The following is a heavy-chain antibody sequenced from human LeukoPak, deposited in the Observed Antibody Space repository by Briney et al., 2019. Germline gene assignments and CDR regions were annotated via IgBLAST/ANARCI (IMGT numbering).Heavy chain of an antibody. CDR2: TYYRSKWYN. CDR3: ARGNRMYSSGWSPYWYFDL. CDR1: GDSVSSNSAA. V-gene: IGHV6-1*01. D-gene: IGHD6-19*01. J-gene: IGHJ2*01. Sequence: SQTLSLTCAISGDSVSSNSAAWNWIRQSPSRGLEWLGRTYYRSKWYNDYAVSVKSRITINPDTSKNQFSLQLNSVTPEDTAVYYCARGNRMYSSGWSPYWYFDLWGRGALVTVSS.